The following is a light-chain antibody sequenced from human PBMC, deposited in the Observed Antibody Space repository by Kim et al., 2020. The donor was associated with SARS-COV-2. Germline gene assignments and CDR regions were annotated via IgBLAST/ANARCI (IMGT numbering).Light chain of an antibody. V-gene: IGKV3-20*01. CDR1: QSVSSNH. J-gene: IGKJ4*01. CDR3: QQYSSSTKIT. CDR2: GAS. Sequence: PGERATLSCRASQSVSSNHLAWYQQKPGQAPRLILYGASTRATGMPDRFSGSGSGTDFTLTSSRLEPEDFAVYYCQQYSSSTKITFGGGTKVDIK.